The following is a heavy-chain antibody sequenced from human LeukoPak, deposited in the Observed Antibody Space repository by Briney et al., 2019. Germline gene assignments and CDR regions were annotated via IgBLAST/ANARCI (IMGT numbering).Heavy chain of an antibody. CDR1: GYTFSSNG. Sequence: ASVKVSCKASGYTFSSNGISWVRQAPGQGLEWVGWISAYSGNSNYAQKFQERVTITRDMSTSTAYMELSSLRSEDTAVYYCAASSSGWYLGDYWGQGTLVTVSS. V-gene: IGHV1-18*01. CDR3: AASSSGWYLGDY. D-gene: IGHD6-19*01. CDR2: ISAYSGNS. J-gene: IGHJ4*02.